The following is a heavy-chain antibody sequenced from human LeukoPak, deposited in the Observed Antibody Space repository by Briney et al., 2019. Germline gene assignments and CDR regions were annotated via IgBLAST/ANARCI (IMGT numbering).Heavy chain of an antibody. Sequence: PSETLSLTCTVSGGSISSYYWSWIRQPPGKGLEWIGYIYYSGSTNYNPSLKSRVTISVDTSKNQFSLKLSSVTAADTAVYYCAREGLSGFGFDYWGQGTLVTVSS. CDR3: AREGLSGFGFDY. D-gene: IGHD5-12*01. CDR1: GGSISSYY. J-gene: IGHJ4*02. CDR2: IYYSGST. V-gene: IGHV4-59*01.